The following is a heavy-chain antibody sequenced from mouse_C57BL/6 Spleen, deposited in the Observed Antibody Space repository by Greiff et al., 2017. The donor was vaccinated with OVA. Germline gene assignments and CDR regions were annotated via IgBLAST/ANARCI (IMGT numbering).Heavy chain of an antibody. Sequence: VQLKESGPELVKPGDSVKISCKASGYSFTGYFMNWVMQSHGKSLEWIGRINPYNGDTFYNQKFKGKATLTVDKSSSTAHMELRSLTSEDSAVYYCARGTTVVARDFDVWGTGTTVTVSS. J-gene: IGHJ1*03. CDR2: INPYNGDT. D-gene: IGHD1-1*01. CDR3: ARGTTVVARDFDV. CDR1: GYSFTGYF. V-gene: IGHV1-20*01.